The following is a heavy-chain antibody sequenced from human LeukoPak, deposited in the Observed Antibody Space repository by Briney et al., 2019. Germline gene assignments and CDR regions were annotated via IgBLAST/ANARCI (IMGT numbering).Heavy chain of an antibody. J-gene: IGHJ6*02. CDR3: ARLPEEGFWSGLSYYYYGMDV. CDR2: ISSSSSYI. CDR1: GFTFSSYS. V-gene: IGHV3-21*01. Sequence: GGSLRLSCAASGFTFSSYSMNWVRQAPGKGLEWVSSISSSSSYIYYADSVKGRFTISRDNAKNSLYLQMNSLRAEDTAVYYWARLPEEGFWSGLSYYYYGMDVWGQGTTVTVSS. D-gene: IGHD3-3*01.